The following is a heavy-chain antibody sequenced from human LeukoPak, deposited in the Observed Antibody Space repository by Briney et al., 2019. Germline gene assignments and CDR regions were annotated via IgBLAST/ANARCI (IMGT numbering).Heavy chain of an antibody. V-gene: IGHV1-69*13. CDR2: IIPIFGTA. J-gene: IGHJ4*02. Sequence: GASVKVSCKASGGTFSSYAISWVRQAPGQGLEWMGGIIPIFGTANYAQKFQGRVTITADESTSTAYMELTSLRSEDTAVYYCARGGDCFDTSAYYFDYWGQGTLVTVSS. CDR3: ARGGDCFDTSAYYFDY. CDR1: GGTFSSYA. D-gene: IGHD3-22*01.